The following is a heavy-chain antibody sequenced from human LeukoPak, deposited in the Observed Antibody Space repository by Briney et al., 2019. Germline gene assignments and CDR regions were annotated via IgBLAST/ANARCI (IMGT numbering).Heavy chain of an antibody. Sequence: ASVKVSCKASGYTFTSYDINWVRQATGQGLEWMGWMNPNSGNAGYAQKFQGRVTMTRNTSISTAYMELSSLRSEDTAVYYCARGAAAAGGSAFDIWGQGTMVTVSS. J-gene: IGHJ3*02. D-gene: IGHD6-13*01. CDR2: MNPNSGNA. V-gene: IGHV1-8*01. CDR1: GYTFTSYD. CDR3: ARGAAAAGGSAFDI.